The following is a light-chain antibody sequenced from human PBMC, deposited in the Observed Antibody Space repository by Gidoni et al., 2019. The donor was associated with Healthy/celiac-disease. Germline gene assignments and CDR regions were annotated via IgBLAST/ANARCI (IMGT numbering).Light chain of an antibody. V-gene: IGLV3-25*03. Sequence: SYELTQPPSVPVSPGQTARITCSGDALPKQYAYWYQQKPGQAPVLVIYKDSERPSGIPERFSGSSSGKTVTLTISGVQAEDEADYYCQSADSSGTYPVFGGGTKLTVL. CDR1: ALPKQY. J-gene: IGLJ2*01. CDR3: QSADSSGTYPV. CDR2: KDS.